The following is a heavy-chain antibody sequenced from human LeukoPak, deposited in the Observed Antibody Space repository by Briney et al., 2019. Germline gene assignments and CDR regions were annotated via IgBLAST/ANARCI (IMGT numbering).Heavy chain of an antibody. CDR3: ARERGYYDSSGYLDY. D-gene: IGHD3-22*01. CDR1: GFTFDDYA. V-gene: IGHV3-9*01. CDR2: ISWNSGSI. Sequence: GGSLRLSCAASGFTFDDYAMHWVRQAPGKGLEWVSGISWNSGSIGYADSVKGRFTISRDNAKNSLYLQMNSLRAEDTAVYYCARERGYYDSSGYLDYWGQGTLVTVSS. J-gene: IGHJ4*02.